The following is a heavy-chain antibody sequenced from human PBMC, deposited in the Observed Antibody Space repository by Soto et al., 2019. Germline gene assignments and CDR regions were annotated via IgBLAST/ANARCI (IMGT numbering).Heavy chain of an antibody. V-gene: IGHV4-39*01. CDR3: ARLGGYCSSTSCYGYYGMDV. CDR2: FYYSGST. J-gene: IGHJ6*02. Sequence: SETLSLTCTVSGGSISRGAYSWGWIRRPPGKGLEWIGTFYYSGSTNYNPSLESRVTISVDTSKNQFSLKVSSVTAADTAVYYCARLGGYCSSTSCYGYYGMDVWGQGTTVTVSS. D-gene: IGHD2-2*01. CDR1: GGSISRGAYS.